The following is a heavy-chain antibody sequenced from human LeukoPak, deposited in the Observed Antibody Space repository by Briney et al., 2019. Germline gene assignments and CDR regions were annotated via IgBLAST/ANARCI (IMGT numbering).Heavy chain of an antibody. V-gene: IGHV5-51*01. Sequence: GESGLNSCKGSGYSFTSYLIGWVRQMPGKGLEWMGIIYPGDSDTRYSPSSQGQVTISADKSISTAYLQWSSLKASDTAMYYCARRPSSSSWNDAFDIWGERPIHPVSS. CDR2: IYPGDSDT. CDR1: GYSFTSYL. D-gene: IGHD6-13*01. J-gene: IGHJ3*02. CDR3: ARRPSSSSWNDAFDI.